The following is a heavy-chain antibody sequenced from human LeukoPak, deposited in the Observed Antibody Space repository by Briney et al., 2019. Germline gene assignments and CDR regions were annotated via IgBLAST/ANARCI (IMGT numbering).Heavy chain of an antibody. Sequence: GRSLRLSCAASGFTFSCYAMRWVRQAPGKGLEWVAVISYDGSNKYYADSVKGRFTISRDNSKNTLYLQMNSLRAEDTAVYYCASGYRGYDPLRFDPWGQGTLVTVSS. J-gene: IGHJ5*02. CDR1: GFTFSCYA. D-gene: IGHD5-12*01. CDR2: ISYDGSNK. CDR3: ASGYRGYDPLRFDP. V-gene: IGHV3-30-3*01.